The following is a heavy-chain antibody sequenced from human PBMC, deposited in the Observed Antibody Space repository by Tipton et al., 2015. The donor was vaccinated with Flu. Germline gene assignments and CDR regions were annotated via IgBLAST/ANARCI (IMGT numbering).Heavy chain of an antibody. D-gene: IGHD5-24*01. CDR3: VRGCSRDGYNCWFDP. Sequence: TLSLTCTVSGYSIYNAYSWAWIRQPPGKGLEWIGNIHYSGITNYNPSLKSRVTTSVDTSKNQFSLKLNSVTAADTAVYYCVRGCSRDGYNCWFDPWGQGTLVTVSS. V-gene: IGHV4-38-2*02. CDR1: GYSIYNAYS. CDR2: IHYSGIT. J-gene: IGHJ5*02.